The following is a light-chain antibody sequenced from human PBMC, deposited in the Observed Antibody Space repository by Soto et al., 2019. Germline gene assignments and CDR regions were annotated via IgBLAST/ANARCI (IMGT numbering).Light chain of an antibody. CDR1: QSVLSSY. CDR3: QQYGTSPRT. V-gene: IGKV3-20*01. J-gene: IGKJ1*01. Sequence: DIVLTQSPGTLSLSPGDRATLSCRASQSVLSSYFAWYQQRPGQAPRLLIFGASSRAAGIPDRFSGSGSGTDFTLIINSQEPEDFSVYYCQQYGTSPRTFGQGTKVEIK. CDR2: GAS.